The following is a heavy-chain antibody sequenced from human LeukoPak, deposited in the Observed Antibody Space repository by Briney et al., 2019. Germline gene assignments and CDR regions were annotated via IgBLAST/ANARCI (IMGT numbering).Heavy chain of an antibody. J-gene: IGHJ3*02. Sequence: PSETLSLTCAVYGGSFSGYYWSWIRQPPGKGLEWIGEINHSGSTNYNPSLKSRVTISVDTSKNQFSLKLSSVTAADTAVYYCAREIAVAGREVAFDIWGQGTMVTVSS. D-gene: IGHD6-19*01. CDR2: INHSGST. V-gene: IGHV4-34*01. CDR1: GGSFSGYY. CDR3: AREIAVAGREVAFDI.